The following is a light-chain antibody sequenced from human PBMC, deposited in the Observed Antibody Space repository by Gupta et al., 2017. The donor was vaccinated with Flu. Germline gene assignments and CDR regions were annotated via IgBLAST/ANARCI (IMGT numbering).Light chain of an antibody. CDR3: QQYFTTPLT. V-gene: IGKV4-1*01. CDR2: WAS. CDR1: HTVLYNSYSKNY. Sequence: NCKSSHTVLYNSYSKNYLAWYQQKPGQPPKLLIYWASTRASGVPDRFTGSGSGTDFTLTISSLQAEDVAVYYCQQYFTTPLTFGPGTKVDIK. J-gene: IGKJ3*01.